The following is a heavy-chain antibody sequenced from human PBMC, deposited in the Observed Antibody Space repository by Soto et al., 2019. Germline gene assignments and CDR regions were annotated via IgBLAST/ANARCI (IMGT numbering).Heavy chain of an antibody. CDR2: ISSSSSYI. Sequence: PGGSLRLSCAASGFTFSSYSMNWVRQAPGKGLEWVSSISSSSSYIYYADSVKGRFTISRDNAKNSLYLQMNSLRAEDTAVYYCARDRRGGAYDFWSGTRSYYYYGMDVWGQGTTVTVSS. CDR1: GFTFSSYS. CDR3: ARDRRGGAYDFWSGTRSYYYYGMDV. V-gene: IGHV3-21*01. D-gene: IGHD3-3*01. J-gene: IGHJ6*02.